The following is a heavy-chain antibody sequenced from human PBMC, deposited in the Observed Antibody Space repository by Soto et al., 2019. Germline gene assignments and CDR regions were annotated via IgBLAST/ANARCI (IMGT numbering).Heavy chain of an antibody. CDR3: AKGRTWELQSTFDY. J-gene: IGHJ4*02. CDR1: GFTFSSYA. CDR2: ISYDGSNK. V-gene: IGHV3-30-3*01. Sequence: QVQLVESGGGVVQPGRSLRLSCAASGFTFSSYAMQWVRQAPGKGLEWVAVISYDGSNKYYADSVKGRFTISRDNSKNTPYLPTNSLRAEDTAVYYCAKGRTWELQSTFDYCGQGTLVTVSS. D-gene: IGHD1-26*01.